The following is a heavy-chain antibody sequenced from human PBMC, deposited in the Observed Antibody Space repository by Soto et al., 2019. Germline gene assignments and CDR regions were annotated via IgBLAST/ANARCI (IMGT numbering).Heavy chain of an antibody. Sequence: SVKVSCKASGGTFSSYTISWVRQAPGQGLEWMGRIIPILGIANYAQKFQGRVTITADKSTSTAYMELSSLRSEDTAVYYCARGNYAITIFGVGPIPDAFDIWGQGTMVTVSS. CDR1: GGTFSSYT. J-gene: IGHJ3*02. D-gene: IGHD3-3*01. V-gene: IGHV1-69*02. CDR2: IIPILGIA. CDR3: ARGNYAITIFGVGPIPDAFDI.